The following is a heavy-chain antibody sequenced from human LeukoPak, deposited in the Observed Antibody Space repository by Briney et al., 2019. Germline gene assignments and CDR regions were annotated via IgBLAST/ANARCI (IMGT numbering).Heavy chain of an antibody. V-gene: IGHV4-59*02. D-gene: IGHD3-10*02. CDR1: GGSVTTHY. CDR2: ISYSGST. J-gene: IGHJ4*02. CDR3: VYGEITYFFDY. Sequence: KPSETLSLTCTVSGGSVTTHYCTWIRQPPGKGLEWIGYISYSGSTNYHPSLKRRVTISVDTSKNQFSLNLSSVAAADTVVYYCVYGEITYFFDYWGQGTLVTVSS.